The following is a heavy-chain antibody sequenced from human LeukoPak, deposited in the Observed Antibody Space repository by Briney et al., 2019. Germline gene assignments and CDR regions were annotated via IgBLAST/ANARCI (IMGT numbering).Heavy chain of an antibody. CDR1: GFTVSSNY. CDR3: ARDTVTTFRFRDYQHYGMDV. CDR2: IYSGGST. Sequence: GGSLRLSCAASGFTVSSNYMSWVRQAPGKGLEGGSVIYSGGSTYYADSVKGRFTISRDNSKNTLYLQMNSLRAEDTAVYHCARDTVTTFRFRDYQHYGMDVWGQGTTVTVSS. V-gene: IGHV3-53*01. D-gene: IGHD4-17*01. J-gene: IGHJ6*02.